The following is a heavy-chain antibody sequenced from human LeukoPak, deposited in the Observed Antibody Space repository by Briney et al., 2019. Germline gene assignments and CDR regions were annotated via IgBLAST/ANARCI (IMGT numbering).Heavy chain of an antibody. Sequence: GGSLRLSCAASGFTFSSYWMSWVRQAPGKGLEWVANIKQDGSEKYYVDSVKGRFTISRDNAKNSLYLQMNSLRAEDTAVYYCAKDRVSGWYPDAFDIWGQGTMVTVSS. V-gene: IGHV3-7*01. CDR1: GFTFSSYW. CDR3: AKDRVSGWYPDAFDI. J-gene: IGHJ3*02. D-gene: IGHD6-19*01. CDR2: IKQDGSEK.